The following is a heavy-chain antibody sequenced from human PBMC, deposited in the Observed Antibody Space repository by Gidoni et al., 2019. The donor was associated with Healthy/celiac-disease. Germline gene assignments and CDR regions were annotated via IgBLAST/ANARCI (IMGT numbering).Heavy chain of an antibody. V-gene: IGHV3-21*01. CDR1: GCTFSSYS. J-gene: IGHJ6*02. CDR2: ISSSSSYI. Sequence: EVQLVESGGGLVKPGGYLRLSCAASGCTFSSYSMNWVRQAPGKGLELVSSISSSSSYIYYADSVKGRFTISRDNAKNSLYLQMNSLRAEDTAVYYCARVFPVRGARGGMDVWGQGTTVTVSS. D-gene: IGHD3-10*01. CDR3: ARVFPVRGARGGMDV.